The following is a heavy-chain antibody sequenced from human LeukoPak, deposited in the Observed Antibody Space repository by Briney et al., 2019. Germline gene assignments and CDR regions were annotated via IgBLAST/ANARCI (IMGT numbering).Heavy chain of an antibody. CDR3: ARARDGYNTNDY. CDR2: IIPIFGTA. V-gene: IGHV1-69*13. CDR1: GGTFSSYA. J-gene: IGHJ4*02. Sequence: SVKVSCKASGGTFSSYAISWVRQAPGQGLEWMGGIIPIFGTANYAQKFQGRVTITADESTSTAYMELSSLRSEDTAVYYCARARDGYNTNDYWGQGTLVTVSS. D-gene: IGHD5-24*01.